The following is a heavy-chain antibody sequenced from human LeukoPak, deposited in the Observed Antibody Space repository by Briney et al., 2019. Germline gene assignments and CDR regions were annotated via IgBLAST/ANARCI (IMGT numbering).Heavy chain of an antibody. V-gene: IGHV3-49*04. D-gene: IGHD3-3*01. J-gene: IGHJ6*04. Sequence: GGSLRLSCTASGFTFGDYSLSWVRQAPEKGLEWVGFIRRKGYGGTTEYAPSVKGRFIISRDDSKSTAYLQMNRLKTEDTAVYYCTRDHDFWSGPFDVWGKGTTVTVSS. CDR3: TRDHDFWSGPFDV. CDR1: GFTFGDYS. CDR2: IRRKGYGGTT.